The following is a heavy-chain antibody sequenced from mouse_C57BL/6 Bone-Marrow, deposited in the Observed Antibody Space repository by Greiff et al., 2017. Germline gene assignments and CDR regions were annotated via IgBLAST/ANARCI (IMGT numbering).Heavy chain of an antibody. D-gene: IGHD2-1*01. CDR2: IYPGNGDT. CDR3: ARRDYDGNGKDAMDY. CDR1: GYTFTSYN. J-gene: IGHJ4*01. Sequence: ESGAELVRPGASVKMSCKASGYTFTSYNMHWVKQTPRQGLEWIGAIYPGNGDTSYNQKFKGKATLTVDKSSSTAYMQLSSLTSEDSAVYFCARRDYDGNGKDAMDYWGQGTSVTVSS. V-gene: IGHV1-12*01.